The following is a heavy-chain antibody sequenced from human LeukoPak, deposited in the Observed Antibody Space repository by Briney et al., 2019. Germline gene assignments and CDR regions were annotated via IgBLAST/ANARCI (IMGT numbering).Heavy chain of an antibody. CDR3: TRSLPAAIPRLFDY. D-gene: IGHD2-2*01. V-gene: IGHV3-33*01. J-gene: IGHJ4*02. CDR2: IWYDGSNK. CDR1: GFTFSSYG. Sequence: GGSLRLSCAPSGFTFSSYGMQWVRQAPGKGLEWVAVIWYDGSNKYYADSVKGRFTISRDNSKNTLYLQMNSLRAEDTAVYYCTRSLPAAIPRLFDYWGQGTLVTVSS.